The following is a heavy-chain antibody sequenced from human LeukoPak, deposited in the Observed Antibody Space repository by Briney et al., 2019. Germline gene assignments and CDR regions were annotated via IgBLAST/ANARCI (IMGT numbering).Heavy chain of an antibody. CDR1: GFTFSGYS. Sequence: GGSLRLSCAASGFTFSGYSMNWVRQAPGKGLEWVSSISSSSSYIYYADSVKGRFTISRDNAKNSLYLQMNSLRAEDTAVYYCARDSRATYYYDSSGMGNWFDPWGQGTLVTVSS. V-gene: IGHV3-21*01. D-gene: IGHD3-22*01. CDR3: ARDSRATYYYDSSGMGNWFDP. CDR2: ISSSSSYI. J-gene: IGHJ5*02.